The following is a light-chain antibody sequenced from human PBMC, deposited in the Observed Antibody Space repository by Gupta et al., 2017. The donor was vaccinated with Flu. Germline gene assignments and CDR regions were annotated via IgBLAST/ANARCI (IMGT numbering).Light chain of an antibody. CDR2: EVS. CDR1: RSDVGAYNY. CDR3: TTYTTISTRV. Sequence: QYALTQPASVSGHPGHTITIPCSGHRSDVGAYNYVSWYQQHPGKAPKLMIYEVSIRPSGVANRFSRSKSGNSASLTISGLQAEDEAEYNCTTYTTISTRVFGAGTKVTVL. V-gene: IGLV2-14*01. J-gene: IGLJ1*01.